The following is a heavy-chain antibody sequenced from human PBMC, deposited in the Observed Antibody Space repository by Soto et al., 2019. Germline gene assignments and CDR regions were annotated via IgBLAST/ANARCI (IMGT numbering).Heavy chain of an antibody. V-gene: IGHV4-39*02. CDR2: VLQSGST. CDR3: ARDQGYCTNGVCYTYAFDI. J-gene: IGHJ3*02. Sequence: HSGTLSLTCIVYGGSITSNTLYWVWIRHTPGRGLEWIGSVLQSGSTYYNPPLKSRLSISVDTSKNQFSLRLNSVTAADTAVYYCARDQGYCTNGVCYTYAFDIWGQGTIVPLS. D-gene: IGHD2-8*01. CDR1: GGSITSNTLY.